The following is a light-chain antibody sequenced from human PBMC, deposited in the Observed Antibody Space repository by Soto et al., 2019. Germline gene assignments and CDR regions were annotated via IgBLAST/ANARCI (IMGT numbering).Light chain of an antibody. V-gene: IGKV3-11*01. Sequence: EIVLTQSPATLSLSPGESATLSCRASQSVDAHFAWYQLKPGQAPRLLIYEASNRATGIPARFSGSGSGTDFTLTISSLEPEDFAVYYCQQRTFWPPLTFGGGTEVEIK. CDR3: QQRTFWPPLT. CDR1: QSVDAH. CDR2: EAS. J-gene: IGKJ4*01.